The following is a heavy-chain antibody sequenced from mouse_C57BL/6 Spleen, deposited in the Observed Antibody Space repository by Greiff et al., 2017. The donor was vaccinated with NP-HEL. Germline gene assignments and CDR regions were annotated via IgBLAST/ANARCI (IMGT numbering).Heavy chain of an antibody. CDR3: ARASLRGHYFDY. J-gene: IGHJ2*01. D-gene: IGHD3-2*02. CDR2: ISDGGSYT. CDR1: GFTFSSYA. V-gene: IGHV5-4*01. Sequence: DVHLVESGGGLVKPGGSLKLSCAASGFTFSSYAMSWVRQTPEKRLEWVATISDGGSYTYYPDNVKGRFTISRDNAKNNRYLQMSHLKSEDTAMYYCARASLRGHYFDYWGQGTTLTVSS.